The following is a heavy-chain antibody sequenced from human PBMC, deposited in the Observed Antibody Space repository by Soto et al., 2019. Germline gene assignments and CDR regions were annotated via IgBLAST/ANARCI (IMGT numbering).Heavy chain of an antibody. CDR3: AKFSSREAYYDFWSGPYPFDY. Sequence: GGSLRLSCAASGFTFSSYAMSWVRQAPGKGLEWVSAISGSGGSTYYADSVKGRFTISRDNSKNTLYLQMNSLRAEDTAVYYCAKFSSREAYYDFWSGPYPFDYWGQGTLVTVSS. CDR1: GFTFSSYA. J-gene: IGHJ4*02. D-gene: IGHD3-3*01. CDR2: ISGSGGST. V-gene: IGHV3-23*01.